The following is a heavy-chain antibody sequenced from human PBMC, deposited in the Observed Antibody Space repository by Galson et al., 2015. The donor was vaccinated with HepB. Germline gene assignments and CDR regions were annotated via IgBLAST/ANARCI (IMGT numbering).Heavy chain of an antibody. D-gene: IGHD6-25*01. J-gene: IGHJ3*02. CDR2: TYYRSKWYN. Sequence: CAISGDSVSNNNVAWNWIRQSPSRGLEWLGRTYYRSKWYNDYAVSVKSRITINSDTSKNQFSLQLNSVTPEDTAVYYCARDRKSATYFDAFDIWGQGTVVTVSS. CDR3: ARDRKSATYFDAFDI. CDR1: GDSVSNNNVA. V-gene: IGHV6-1*01.